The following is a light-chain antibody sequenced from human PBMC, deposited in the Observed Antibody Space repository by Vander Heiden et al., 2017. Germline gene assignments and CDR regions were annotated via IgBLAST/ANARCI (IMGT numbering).Light chain of an antibody. J-gene: IGKJ1*01. CDR3: QQSYRTPRT. CDR2: GAF. Sequence: DIQMTQSPSSLSASVGDRVTITCRASQSMSTYLNWYQQKPGKAPKLLIYGAFSLQSGVPSRFSGSGSGTDFTLTISSLQPEDVATYYCQQSYRTPRTFGQGTKVEIK. V-gene: IGKV1-39*01. CDR1: QSMSTY.